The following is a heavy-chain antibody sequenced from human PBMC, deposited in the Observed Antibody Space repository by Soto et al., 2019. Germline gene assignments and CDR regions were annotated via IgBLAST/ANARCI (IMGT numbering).Heavy chain of an antibody. D-gene: IGHD6-13*01. J-gene: IGHJ4*02. CDR1: GGTFSSYA. Sequence: ASVKVSCKASGGTFSSYAISWVRQAPGQGLEWMGGIIPIFGTANYAQKFQGRVTITADESTSTAYMELSSLRSEDTAVYYCARAKAPLSSSWSPFDYWGQGTLVTVSS. V-gene: IGHV1-69*13. CDR2: IIPIFGTA. CDR3: ARAKAPLSSSWSPFDY.